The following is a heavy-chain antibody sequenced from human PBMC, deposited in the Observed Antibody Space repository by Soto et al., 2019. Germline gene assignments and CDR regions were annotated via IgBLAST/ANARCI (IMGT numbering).Heavy chain of an antibody. J-gene: IGHJ3*02. CDR3: TTLTMIVVVITATGAFDI. CDR1: GFTFSNAW. D-gene: IGHD3-22*01. V-gene: IGHV3-15*07. Sequence: GGSLSLSCAASGFTFSNAWMNWVRQAPGKGLEWVGRIKSKTDGGTTDYAAPVKGRFTISRDDSKNTLYLQMNSLKTEDTAVYYCTTLTMIVVVITATGAFDIWGQGTMVTVSS. CDR2: IKSKTDGGTT.